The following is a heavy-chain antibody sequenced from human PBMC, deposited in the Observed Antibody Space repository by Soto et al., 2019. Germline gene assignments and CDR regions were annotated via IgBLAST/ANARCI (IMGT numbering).Heavy chain of an antibody. V-gene: IGHV4-31*03. CDR2: IYYSGST. J-gene: IGHJ5*02. Sequence: QVQLQESGPGLVKPSQTLSLTCTVSGGSISSGGYYWSWIRQHPGKGLEWIGYIYYSGSTYYNPSLKSRVTIAVDTSKNQFSLKLSSVTAADTAVYYCARSYDSSGHPWFDPWGQGTLVTVSS. CDR1: GGSISSGGYY. CDR3: ARSYDSSGHPWFDP. D-gene: IGHD3-22*01.